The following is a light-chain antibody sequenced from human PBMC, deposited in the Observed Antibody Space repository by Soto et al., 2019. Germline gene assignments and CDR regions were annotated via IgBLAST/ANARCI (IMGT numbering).Light chain of an antibody. CDR2: AAS. Sequence: DIQMTQSPSSVSASIGDRVTITCRASQGISSCLAWYQQKPGKAPTLLIYAASSLQCGVPSRFSGSGSGTDFTLTISSLQPEDFATYYCQQDNSAPLTFGGGTKVEIK. CDR1: QGISSC. CDR3: QQDNSAPLT. J-gene: IGKJ4*01. V-gene: IGKV1-12*01.